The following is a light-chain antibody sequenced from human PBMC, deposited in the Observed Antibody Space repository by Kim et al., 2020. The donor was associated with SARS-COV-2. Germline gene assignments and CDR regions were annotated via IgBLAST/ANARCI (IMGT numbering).Light chain of an antibody. CDR2: DVS. Sequence: QFALTQPRSVSGSPGQSVTISCTGTSSDVGGYNYVSWYQQHPGKAPKFMIYDVSKRPSGVPDRFSGSKSGNTASLTISGLQAEDEADYYCCSYAGSYTWVFGGGTQLTVL. J-gene: IGLJ3*02. CDR3: CSYAGSYTWV. CDR1: SSDVGGYNY. V-gene: IGLV2-11*01.